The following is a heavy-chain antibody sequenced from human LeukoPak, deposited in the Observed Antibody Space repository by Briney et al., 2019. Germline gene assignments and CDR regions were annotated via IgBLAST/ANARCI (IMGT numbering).Heavy chain of an antibody. CDR3: ARDMGSGWYEEAFDI. J-gene: IGHJ3*02. CDR2: IIPIFGTA. CDR1: GGTFSSYA. D-gene: IGHD6-19*01. Sequence: GASVKVSCKASGGTFSSYAISWVRQAPGQGLEWMGGIIPIFGTANYAQKFQGRVTITTDESTSTAYMELSSLRAEDTAVYYCARDMGSGWYEEAFDIWGQGTMVTVSS. V-gene: IGHV1-69*05.